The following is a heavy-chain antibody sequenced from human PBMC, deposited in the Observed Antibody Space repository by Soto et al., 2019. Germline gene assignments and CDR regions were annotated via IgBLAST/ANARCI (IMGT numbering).Heavy chain of an antibody. CDR3: AREDDGGDRDYYGLDV. V-gene: IGHV4-30-4*01. CDR1: GGSISTDHYH. J-gene: IGHJ6*02. Sequence: QLQLQESGPGLVRPSQTLSLTCTVSGGSISTDHYHWTWIRQAPGKGLEWIGYIHYSGSIQFNPSLQSRVSMSVDTSKNLFSLRLSSVTAADTAVYFCAREDDGGDRDYYGLDVWGQGTTVTVSS. CDR2: IHYSGSI. D-gene: IGHD2-21*02.